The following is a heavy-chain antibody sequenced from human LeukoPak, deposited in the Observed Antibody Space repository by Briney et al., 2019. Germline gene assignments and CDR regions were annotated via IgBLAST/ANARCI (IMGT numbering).Heavy chain of an antibody. CDR3: TPDKLEWLAFDP. V-gene: IGHV3-15*01. CDR2: IKSKTDGGTT. D-gene: IGHD3-3*01. CDR1: GFTFSNAW. Sequence: PGGSLRLSCAASGFTFSNAWMSWVRQAPGKGLEWVGRIKSKTDGGTTDYAAPVKGRFTISRDDSKNTLYLQMNSLKTEDTAVYYCTPDKLEWLAFDPWGQGTLVTVSS. J-gene: IGHJ5*02.